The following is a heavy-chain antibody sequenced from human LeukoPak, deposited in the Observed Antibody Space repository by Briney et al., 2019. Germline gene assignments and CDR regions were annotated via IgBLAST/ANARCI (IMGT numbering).Heavy chain of an antibody. CDR2: IYYSGST. V-gene: IGHV4-39*07. Sequence: SETLSLTCTVSGGSISSSSYYWGWIRQPPGKGLEWIGSIYYSGSTYYNPSLKSRVTISVDTSKNQFSLKLSSVTAADTAVYYCARYVDSLFDYWGQGTLVTVSS. CDR3: ARYVDSLFDY. D-gene: IGHD3-16*01. J-gene: IGHJ4*02. CDR1: GGSISSSSYY.